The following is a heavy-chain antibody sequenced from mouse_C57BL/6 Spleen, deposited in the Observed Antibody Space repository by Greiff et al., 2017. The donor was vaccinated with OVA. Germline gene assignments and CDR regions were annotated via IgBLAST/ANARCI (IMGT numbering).Heavy chain of an antibody. V-gene: IGHV3-6*01. CDR2: ISYDGSN. J-gene: IGHJ1*03. CDR3: ADYDGYYWYFDV. CDR1: GYSITSGYY. Sequence: EVQLQQSGPGLVKPSQSLSLTCSVTGYSITSGYYWNWIRQFPGNKLEWMGYISYDGSNNYNPSLKNRISITRDTSTNQFFLKLNSVTTEDTATYYCADYDGYYWYFDVWGTGTTVTVSS. D-gene: IGHD2-3*01.